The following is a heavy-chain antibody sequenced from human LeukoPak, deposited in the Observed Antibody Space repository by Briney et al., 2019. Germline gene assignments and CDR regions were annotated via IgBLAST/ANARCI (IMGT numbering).Heavy chain of an antibody. CDR1: GFTFSSYA. CDR2: INSDGSIT. D-gene: IGHD5-12*01. CDR3: ARDDVDMANAV. J-gene: IGHJ6*02. Sequence: GGSLRLSCVASGFTFSSYAMSWVRQAPGKGLVWVSHINSDGSITSYADSVKGRFTISRDNAKNTLYLQMNSLRAEDTAVYYCARDDVDMANAVWGQGTTVTVSS. V-gene: IGHV3-74*01.